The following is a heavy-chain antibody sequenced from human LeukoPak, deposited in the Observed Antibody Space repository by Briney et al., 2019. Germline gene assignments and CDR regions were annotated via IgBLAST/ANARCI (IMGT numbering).Heavy chain of an antibody. D-gene: IGHD3-3*01. CDR1: GGSISSYY. CDR2: IYTSGST. CDR3: ARELRFLEWFRPDAFDI. Sequence: SETLSLTCTVSGGSISSYYWSWIRQPAGKGLEWIGRIYTSGSTNYNPSLKSRVTMSVDTSKNQFSLKLSSVTAADTAVYYCARELRFLEWFRPDAFDIWGQGTMVTVSS. V-gene: IGHV4-4*07. J-gene: IGHJ3*02.